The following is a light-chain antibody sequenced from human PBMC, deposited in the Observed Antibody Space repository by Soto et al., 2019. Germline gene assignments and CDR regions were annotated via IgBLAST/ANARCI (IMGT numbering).Light chain of an antibody. CDR3: QQAISFPRT. Sequence: DIQMTQSPSFVSASVGDRVTITCRASQSISTWLAWYQQKPGKAPKLLISAASSLQSGAPSRFSGSGSGTDFTLVISSLQPEDFATYYFQQAISFPRTFGQGNQVAIK. J-gene: IGKJ1*01. V-gene: IGKV1-12*01. CDR2: AAS. CDR1: QSISTW.